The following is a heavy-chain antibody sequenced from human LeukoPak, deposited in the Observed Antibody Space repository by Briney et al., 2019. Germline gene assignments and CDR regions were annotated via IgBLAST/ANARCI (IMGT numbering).Heavy chain of an antibody. V-gene: IGHV1-69*13. D-gene: IGHD3-9*01. J-gene: IGHJ5*02. CDR2: IIPIFGTA. CDR3: ARDGPPDILTGYSIGNWFDP. CDR1: GGTFSIYA. Sequence: SAKVSSKASGGTFSIYAISSVRQAPGQGLEWMGGIIPIFGTANYAQKFQGRVTITADESTSTAYMELSSLRSEDTAVYYCARDGPPDILTGYSIGNWFDPWGQGTLVTVSS.